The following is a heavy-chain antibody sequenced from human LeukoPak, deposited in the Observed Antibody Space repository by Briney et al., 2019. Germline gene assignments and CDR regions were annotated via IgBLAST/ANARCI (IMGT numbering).Heavy chain of an antibody. D-gene: IGHD3-3*01. J-gene: IGHJ5*02. CDR1: GGSISSGGYY. Sequence: SETLSPTCTVSGGSISSGGYYWSWIRQHPGKGLEWIGYIYYSGSTYYNPSLKSRVTISVDTSKNQFSLKLSSVTAADTAVYYCARANFGVVIRSYNWFDPWGQGTLVTVSS. CDR3: ARANFGVVIRSYNWFDP. V-gene: IGHV4-31*03. CDR2: IYYSGST.